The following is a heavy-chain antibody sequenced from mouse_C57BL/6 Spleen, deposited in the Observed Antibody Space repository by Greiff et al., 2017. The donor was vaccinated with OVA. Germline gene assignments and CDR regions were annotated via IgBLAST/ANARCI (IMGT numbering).Heavy chain of an antibody. J-gene: IGHJ2*01. CDR3: ARQGDSIYFDY. CDR2: ISSGGSYT. D-gene: IGHD2-10*02. CDR1: GFTFSSYG. V-gene: IGHV5-6*01. Sequence: EVKVVESGGDLVKPGGSLKLSCAASGFTFSSYGMSWVRQTPDKRLEWVATISSGGSYTYYPDSVKGRFTISRDNAKNTLYLQMSSLKSEDTAMYYCARQGDSIYFDYWGQGTTLTVSS.